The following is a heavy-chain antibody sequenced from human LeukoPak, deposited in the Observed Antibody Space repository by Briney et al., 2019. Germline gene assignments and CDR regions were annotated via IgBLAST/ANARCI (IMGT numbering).Heavy chain of an antibody. D-gene: IGHD6-13*01. Sequence: GESLQISCKCSGSIFTNYWIGWVRPLPGKGPEWMGIIYPGESDTRYSPPFQGQVTISVDKSISTAYLQWSSLKASDTAMYYCARQGYSTWYGVDYWGQGTLVTVSS. CDR3: ARQGYSTWYGVDY. CDR2: IYPGESDT. CDR1: GSIFTNYW. V-gene: IGHV5-51*01. J-gene: IGHJ4*02.